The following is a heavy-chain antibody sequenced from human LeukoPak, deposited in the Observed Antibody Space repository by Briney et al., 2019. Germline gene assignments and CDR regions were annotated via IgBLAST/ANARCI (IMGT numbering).Heavy chain of an antibody. V-gene: IGHV1-69*13. J-gene: IGHJ4*02. CDR2: IIPIFDTA. CDR3: VRHYGDYPVFDY. Sequence: ASVKVSCKTAGGTLSSYVFSWVRQAPGQGLEWMGGIIPIFDTAKYAQKFQGRVMITADESTSTAHMELSSLRSEDTAVYYCVRHYGDYPVFDYWGQGTLVTVSS. D-gene: IGHD4-17*01. CDR1: GGTLSSYV.